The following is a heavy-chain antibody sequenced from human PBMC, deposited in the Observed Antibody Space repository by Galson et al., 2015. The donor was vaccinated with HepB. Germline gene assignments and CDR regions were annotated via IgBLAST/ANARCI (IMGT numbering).Heavy chain of an antibody. Sequence: SLRLSCAASGITFSSSAMSWVRQAPGKGLEWVSVINNGGGDTTYYADSVKGRFTISRDNSKNTLYLQMNSLRAEDTALYYCAKVGGSHIVVVTAVMYYGMDVWGQGTTVTVSS. D-gene: IGHD2-21*02. CDR3: AKVGGSHIVVVTAVMYYGMDV. CDR2: INNGGGDTT. J-gene: IGHJ6*02. CDR1: GITFSSSA. V-gene: IGHV3-23*01.